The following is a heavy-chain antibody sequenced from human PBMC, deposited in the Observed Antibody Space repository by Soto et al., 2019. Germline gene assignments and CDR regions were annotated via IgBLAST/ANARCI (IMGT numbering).Heavy chain of an antibody. D-gene: IGHD3-16*02. J-gene: IGHJ1*01. CDR3: ARDYRWH. Sequence: EVQLVQSGGGLVQPGGSLRLSCAASGFTFSSHWMSWVRQAPGKGLEWVANINQDGSGRYYVDSVKGRFTISRDNAKNSLQLQMNSLRAEDTAMYYCARDYRWHWGQGTLVTVSS. CDR1: GFTFSSHW. V-gene: IGHV3-7*01. CDR2: INQDGSGR.